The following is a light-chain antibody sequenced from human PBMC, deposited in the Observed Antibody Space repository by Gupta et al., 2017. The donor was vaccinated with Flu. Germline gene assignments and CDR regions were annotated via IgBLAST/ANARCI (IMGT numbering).Light chain of an antibody. CDR1: SLRSYY. CDR2: VKN. Sequence: SSELTQDPAVSVALCQTVRITCQGDSLRSYYASWYQQKPGQAPFLVIYVKNKRPSGIPDRFSCSSSGNTASVTITGAQAEDEADYYCNSRDISGNLYWVFGGGTKLTVL. J-gene: IGLJ3*02. CDR3: NSRDISGNLYWV. V-gene: IGLV3-19*01.